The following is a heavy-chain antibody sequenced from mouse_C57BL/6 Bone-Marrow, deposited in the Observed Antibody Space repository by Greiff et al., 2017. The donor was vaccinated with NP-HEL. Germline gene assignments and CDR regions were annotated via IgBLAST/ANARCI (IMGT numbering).Heavy chain of an antibody. D-gene: IGHD3-2*02. J-gene: IGHJ2*01. CDR1: GYTFTDYE. CDR3: TRRTRPFDY. V-gene: IGHV1-15*01. CDR2: IDPETGGT. Sequence: QVQLQQSGAELVRPGASVTLSCKASGYTFTDYEMHWVKQTPVHGLEWIGAIDPETGGTAYNQKFKGKAIMTADKSSSTAYMGLRSLTSEDSAVYYCTRRTRPFDYWGQGTTLTVSS.